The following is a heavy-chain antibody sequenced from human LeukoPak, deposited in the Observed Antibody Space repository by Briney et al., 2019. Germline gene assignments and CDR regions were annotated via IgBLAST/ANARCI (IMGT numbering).Heavy chain of an antibody. J-gene: IGHJ4*02. D-gene: IGHD4-17*01. CDR2: INGNGGST. CDR3: ARTTVTTDGVFDY. Sequence: PGGSLRLSCAASGFTFDDYGMSWVRQSPGKGLEWVSGINGNGGSTGYADSVKGRFTISRDNAKNSLYLQMNSLRAEDTALYYCARTTVTTDGVFDYWGQGTLVTVSS. V-gene: IGHV3-20*04. CDR1: GFTFDDYG.